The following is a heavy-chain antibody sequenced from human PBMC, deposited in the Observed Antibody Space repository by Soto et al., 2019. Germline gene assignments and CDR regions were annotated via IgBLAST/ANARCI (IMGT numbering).Heavy chain of an antibody. CDR3: AKVSLGATTITDYYYYGLDV. V-gene: IGHV3-23*01. CDR1: GFTFSSYA. J-gene: IGHJ6*02. Sequence: GWSLRLSCAASGFTFSSYAMSWVRQAPGKGLEWVSAISGGGGSTYYADSVKGRVTIPRDNSKNTLYLQMNSLRAEDTAVYYCAKVSLGATTITDYYYYGLDVWGQGTTVTVS. D-gene: IGHD1-26*01. CDR2: ISGGGGST.